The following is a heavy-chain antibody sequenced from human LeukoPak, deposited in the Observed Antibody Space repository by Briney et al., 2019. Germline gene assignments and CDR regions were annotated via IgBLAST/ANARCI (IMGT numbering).Heavy chain of an antibody. CDR3: VRLYYYDSSLPTL. CDR2: IYDTGKT. CDR1: GDFMSSSNED. Sequence: PSETMSLTCTVPGDFMSSSNEDGGWIRQPQGKERDWNGNIYDTGKTYYNRSVDGRFTISTDTSDNPYSLLLSSVTPAHPPLQYCVRLYYYDSSLPTLWGQGTLVIVSS. V-gene: IGHV4-39*01. D-gene: IGHD3-22*01. J-gene: IGHJ4*02.